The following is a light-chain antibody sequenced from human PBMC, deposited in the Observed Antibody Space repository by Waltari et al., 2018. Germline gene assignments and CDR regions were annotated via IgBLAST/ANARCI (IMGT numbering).Light chain of an antibody. CDR3: QHYNTRFFT. Sequence: IQMTQSPSTLSVSVGDRVTITCRASQSISNWLAWYQQKPGKAPKLLIDKASILQRGAPSTFSGSGSETEFTLTISSLQPDDFATYYCQHYNTRFFTFGQGTKLEVK. V-gene: IGKV1-5*03. J-gene: IGKJ2*01. CDR1: QSISNW. CDR2: KAS.